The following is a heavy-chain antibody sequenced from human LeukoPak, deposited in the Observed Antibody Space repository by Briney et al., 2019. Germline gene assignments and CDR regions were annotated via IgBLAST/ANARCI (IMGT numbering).Heavy chain of an antibody. V-gene: IGHV4-61*02. CDR1: GNYISSYCYY. CDR3: ARLASPYCSSTSCYHYYYMDV. D-gene: IGHD2-2*01. Sequence: SETLSLTCTVPGNYISSYCYYWSWVRQPAGKGLEWIGRVYPSGYTNYNPYNPSLTDRVTISIDASRNQFSLKLSSVTAADTAVYYCARLASPYCSSTSCYHYYYMDVWGKGTTVTVSS. CDR2: VYPSGYT. J-gene: IGHJ6*03.